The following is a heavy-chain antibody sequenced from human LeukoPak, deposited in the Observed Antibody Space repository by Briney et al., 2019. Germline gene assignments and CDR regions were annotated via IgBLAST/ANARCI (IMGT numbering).Heavy chain of an antibody. V-gene: IGHV4-39*07. D-gene: IGHD1-26*01. J-gene: IGHJ6*03. CDR1: GGSISSSSYY. CDR2: FYYSGST. Sequence: KTSETLSLTCTVSGGSISSSSYYWGWIRQPPGKGLEWIGTFYYSGSTYYSPSLKRRVTISVDTSKNQFSLRLSSVTAADTAVYYCARGSGSYLGYYYYYMDVWGKGTTVTVSS. CDR3: ARGSGSYLGYYYYYMDV.